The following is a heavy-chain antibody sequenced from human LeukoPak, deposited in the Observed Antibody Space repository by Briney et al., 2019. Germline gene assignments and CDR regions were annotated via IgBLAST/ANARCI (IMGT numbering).Heavy chain of an antibody. CDR3: AKDMLDSDYFDY. CDR2: IRYDGSNK. Sequence: GGSLRLSCAASGFTFSSYGMHWVRQAPGKGLEWVAFIRYDGSNKYYADSVKGRFTISRDNSKNTLYLQMNSLRAEDTAVYYCAKDMLDSDYFDYWGQGTLVTVSS. J-gene: IGHJ4*02. V-gene: IGHV3-30*02. D-gene: IGHD3-10*02. CDR1: GFTFSSYG.